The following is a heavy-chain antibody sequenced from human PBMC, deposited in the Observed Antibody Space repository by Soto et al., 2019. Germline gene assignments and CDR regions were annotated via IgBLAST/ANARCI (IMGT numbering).Heavy chain of an antibody. CDR3: ARVNWAALVPAAISYYYYYGMDV. D-gene: IGHD2-2*01. V-gene: IGHV1-69*12. CDR2: IIPIFGTA. J-gene: IGHJ6*02. Sequence: QVQLVQSGAEVKKPGSSVKVSCKASGGTFSSYAISWVRHAPGQGLEWMGGIIPIFGTANYAQKFQGRVTITAAASTSTAYLALSSLRAAETAVYYCARVNWAALVPAAISYYYYYGMDVWGQGTTVTVSS. CDR1: GGTFSSYA.